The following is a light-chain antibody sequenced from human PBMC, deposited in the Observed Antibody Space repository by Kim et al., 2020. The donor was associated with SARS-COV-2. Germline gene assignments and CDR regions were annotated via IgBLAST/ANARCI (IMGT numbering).Light chain of an antibody. CDR2: TVS. V-gene: IGKV3-20*01. CDR3: QQYGASVFT. Sequence: EIVLTQSPGTLSLSPGERASLSCRASQSVSDNHLAWYRQRPGQSPTLLIYTVSSRAPGIPDRFSGSGSGTDFTLTISRLEPEDFAVYYCQQYGASVFTFGPGTKVDIK. J-gene: IGKJ3*01. CDR1: QSVSDNH.